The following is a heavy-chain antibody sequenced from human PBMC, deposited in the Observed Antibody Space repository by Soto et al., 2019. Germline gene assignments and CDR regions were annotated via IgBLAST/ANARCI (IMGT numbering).Heavy chain of an antibody. V-gene: IGHV3-15*07. CDR3: TTDVLRGYSYVGYYYYGMDG. CDR1: GFTFSNAW. D-gene: IGHD5-18*01. Sequence: GGSLTLSCAASGFTFSNAWMNWVRQAPGKGLEWVGRIKSKTDGGTTDYAAPVKGRFTISRDDSKNTLYLQMNSLKTEDTAVYYCTTDVLRGYSYVGYYYYGMDGGGQGTTVTVSS. J-gene: IGHJ6*01. CDR2: IKSKTDGGTT.